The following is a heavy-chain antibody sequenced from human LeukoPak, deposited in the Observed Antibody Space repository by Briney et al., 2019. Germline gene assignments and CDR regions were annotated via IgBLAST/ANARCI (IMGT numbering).Heavy chain of an antibody. J-gene: IGHJ4*02. CDR2: IIPILGIA. D-gene: IGHD4-17*01. V-gene: IGHV1-69*04. Sequence: GASVKVSCKASGGTFSSYAISWVRQAPGQGLEWMGRIIPILGIANYAQKFQGRVTITADKSTSTAYMELSSLRSEDTAVYYCARDLDMVGDMTTVTDEVFYWGQXTLVTVSS. CDR1: GGTFSSYA. CDR3: ARDLDMVGDMTTVTDEVFY.